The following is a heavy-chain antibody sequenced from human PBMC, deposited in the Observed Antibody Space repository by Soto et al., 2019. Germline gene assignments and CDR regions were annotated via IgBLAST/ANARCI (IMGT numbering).Heavy chain of an antibody. D-gene: IGHD4-17*01. CDR1: GGSISSYY. CDR3: AREDYGDYGGDYYYYYGMDV. J-gene: IGHJ6*02. Sequence: SETLSLTCTVSGGSISSYYWSWIREPAGKGLEWIGRIYTSGSTNYNPSLKSRVTMSVDTSKNQFSLKLSSVTAADTAVYYCAREDYGDYGGDYYYYYGMDVWGQGTTVTVS. CDR2: IYTSGST. V-gene: IGHV4-4*07.